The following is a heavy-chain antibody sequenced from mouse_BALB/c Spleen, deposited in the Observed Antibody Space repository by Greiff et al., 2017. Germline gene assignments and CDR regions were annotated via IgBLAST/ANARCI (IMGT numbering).Heavy chain of an antibody. J-gene: IGHJ4*01. CDR3: ARRLGRDLYYYAMDY. Sequence: QVQLQQSGAELVRPGSSVKISCKASGYAFSSYWMNWVKQRPGQGLEWIGQIYPGDGDTNYNGKFKGKATLTADKSSSTAYMQLSSLTSEDSAVYFCARRLGRDLYYYAMDYWGQGTSVTVSS. CDR2: IYPGDGDT. V-gene: IGHV1-80*01. D-gene: IGHD4-1*01. CDR1: GYAFSSYW.